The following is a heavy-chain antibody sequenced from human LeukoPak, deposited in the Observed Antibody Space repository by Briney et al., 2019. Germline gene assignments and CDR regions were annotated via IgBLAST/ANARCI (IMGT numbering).Heavy chain of an antibody. CDR3: ARVYSSSSDDAFDI. CDR2: ISYDGSNK. J-gene: IGHJ3*02. Sequence: GGSLRISCAASGFTFSSYAMHWVRQAPGKGLEWVAVISYDGSNKYYADSVKGRFTISRDNSKNTLYLQMNSLRAEDTAVYYCARVYSSSSDDAFDIWGQGTMVTVSS. CDR1: GFTFSSYA. D-gene: IGHD6-6*01. V-gene: IGHV3-30-3*01.